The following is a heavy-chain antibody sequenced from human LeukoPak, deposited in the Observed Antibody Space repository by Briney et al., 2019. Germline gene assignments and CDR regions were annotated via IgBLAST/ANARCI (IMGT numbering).Heavy chain of an antibody. Sequence: ASETLSLTCTVPGGSLSSGSYYWSWIRQPPGKGLEWIGYIYYSGSTNYNPSLKSRVTISVDTSKNQFSLKLSSVTAADTAVYYCARDPLSDGSGDYWGQGTLVTVSS. J-gene: IGHJ4*02. V-gene: IGHV4-61*01. CDR2: IYYSGST. CDR1: GGSLSSGSYY. CDR3: ARDPLSDGSGDY. D-gene: IGHD3-10*01.